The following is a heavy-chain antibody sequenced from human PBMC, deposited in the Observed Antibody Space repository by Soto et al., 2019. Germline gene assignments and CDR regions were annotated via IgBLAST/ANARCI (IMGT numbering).Heavy chain of an antibody. D-gene: IGHD4-17*01. V-gene: IGHV3-23*01. Sequence: LTLSCAASGFTFSSYAMSWVRQAPGKWLEWVSIITSDGRTYYADSVKGRFTISRDNSKNTVYLQMNSLRAEDTAVYYCAKDYSTVTTDPLSVVLFDYWGQGALVTVSS. CDR3: AKDYSTVTTDPLSVVLFDY. CDR2: ITSDGRT. J-gene: IGHJ4*02. CDR1: GFTFSSYA.